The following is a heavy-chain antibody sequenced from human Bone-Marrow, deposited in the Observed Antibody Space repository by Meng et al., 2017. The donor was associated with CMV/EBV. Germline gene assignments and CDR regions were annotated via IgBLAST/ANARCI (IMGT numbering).Heavy chain of an antibody. CDR1: GFSFSSYG. J-gene: IGHJ5*02. CDR3: ARDLGLAVAGTGWFDP. D-gene: IGHD6-19*01. CDR2: IYHDGSEE. V-gene: IGHV3-33*01. Sequence: SGFSFSSYGMHWVRQDPGKGLEWVTNIYHDGSEEYYADNVKGRFTISRDNYRHMLYLQMNNLRAEDTAVYYCARDLGLAVAGTGWFDPWGQGTLVTVSS.